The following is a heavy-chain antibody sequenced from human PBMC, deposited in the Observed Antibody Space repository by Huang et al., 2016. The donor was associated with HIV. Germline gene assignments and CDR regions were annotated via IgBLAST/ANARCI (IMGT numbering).Heavy chain of an antibody. D-gene: IGHD2-15*01. CDR1: GLTFSNFW. V-gene: IGHV3-74*01. Sequence: EVQLVEAGGGLAQPGGSLRLSCAASGLTFSNFWMHWVRQVPGKGVVWVSRINTAGSTTNCADSLKGRFTVARDNANSTLYLHMNSLRAEDTAVYYCASAPPYSCSGGNCYPCWGQGTLVTVSS. CDR3: ASAPPYSCSGGNCYPC. J-gene: IGHJ4*02. CDR2: INTAGSTT.